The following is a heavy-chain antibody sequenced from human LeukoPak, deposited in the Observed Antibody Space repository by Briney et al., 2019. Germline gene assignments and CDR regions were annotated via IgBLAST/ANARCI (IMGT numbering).Heavy chain of an antibody. CDR1: GASITRYS. CDR2: IDTSGYI. D-gene: IGHD1-26*01. CDR3: AAKRVGATTSFDY. J-gene: IGHJ4*02. Sequence: SETLSLTCTVSGASITRYSWSWIRQPPGKGLEWIGYIDTSGYIDSNPSLKSRLTISIDTSKNQFSVKLTSVTAADTAVYFCAAKRVGATTSFDYWGQGTLATVSS. V-gene: IGHV4-4*09.